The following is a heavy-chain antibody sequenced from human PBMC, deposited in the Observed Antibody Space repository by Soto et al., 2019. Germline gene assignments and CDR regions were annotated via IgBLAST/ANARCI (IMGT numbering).Heavy chain of an antibody. CDR2: ISGSGGST. CDR1: GFTFSSYA. CDR3: ANRGYCSSTRCYGYYYYYYMDV. D-gene: IGHD2-2*01. J-gene: IGHJ6*03. V-gene: IGHV3-23*01. Sequence: EVQLLESGGGLVQPGGSLRLSCAASGFTFSSYAMSWVRQAPGKGLEWVSAISGSGGSTYYADSVKGRFTISRDNSKNTLYQQMNNRRAEDTAVYYCANRGYCSSTRCYGYYYYYYMDVWGKGTTVTVSS.